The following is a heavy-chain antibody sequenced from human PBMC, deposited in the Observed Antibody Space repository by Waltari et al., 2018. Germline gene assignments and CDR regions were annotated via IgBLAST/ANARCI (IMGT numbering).Heavy chain of an antibody. CDR2: IYYSGST. CDR1: GGSISSSSYY. J-gene: IGHJ4*02. D-gene: IGHD1-26*01. V-gene: IGHV4-39*07. Sequence: QLQLQESGPGLVKPSETLSLTCTVSGGSISSSSYYWGWIRQPPGKGLEWIGSIYYSGSTYYNPSLKSRVTISVDTSKNQFSLKLSSVTAADTAVYYCARDLRGSYNDYWGQGTLVTVSS. CDR3: ARDLRGSYNDY.